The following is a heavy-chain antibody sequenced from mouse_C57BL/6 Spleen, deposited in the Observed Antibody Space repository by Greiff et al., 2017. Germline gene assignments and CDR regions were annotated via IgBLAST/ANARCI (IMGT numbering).Heavy chain of an antibody. V-gene: IGHV10-1*01. CDR3: VRSGTGFDY. J-gene: IGHJ2*01. D-gene: IGHD4-1*01. CDR1: GFSFNTYA. CDR2: IRSKSNNYAT. Sequence: EVQGVESGGGLVQPKGSLKLSCAASGFSFNTYAMNWVRQAPGKGLEWVARIRSKSNNYATYYADSVKDRFTISRDDSESMLYLQMNNLKTEDTAMYYCVRSGTGFDYWGQGTTRTVSS.